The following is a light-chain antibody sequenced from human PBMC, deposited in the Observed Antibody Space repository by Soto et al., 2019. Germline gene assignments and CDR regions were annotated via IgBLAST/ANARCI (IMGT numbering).Light chain of an antibody. CDR3: QQYGSSPQT. J-gene: IGKJ1*01. V-gene: IGKV3-20*01. CDR1: QSVSSSY. Sequence: EIVLTHSPGTLALSPGEGATLSFSASQSVSSSYLAWYQQKPGQAPRLLIYGASSRATGIPDRFSGSGSGTDFTLTISRLEPEDFAVYYCQQYGSSPQTFGQGTKVDIK. CDR2: GAS.